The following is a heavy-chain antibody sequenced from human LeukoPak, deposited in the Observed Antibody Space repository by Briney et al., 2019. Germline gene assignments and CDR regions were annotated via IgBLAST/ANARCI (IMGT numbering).Heavy chain of an antibody. J-gene: IGHJ3*02. CDR2: IYPGDSDT. CDR1: GYSFTSYW. CDR3: ASSNYYDSSGYYFSGLPPGGAFDI. Sequence: GESLKISCKASGYSFTSYWIGWVRQLPGKGLEWMGIIYPGDSDTRYSPSFQGQVTISADKSISTAYLQWSSLKASDTGIYFCASSNYYDSSGYYFSGLPPGGAFDIWGQGTMVTVSS. V-gene: IGHV5-51*01. D-gene: IGHD3-22*01.